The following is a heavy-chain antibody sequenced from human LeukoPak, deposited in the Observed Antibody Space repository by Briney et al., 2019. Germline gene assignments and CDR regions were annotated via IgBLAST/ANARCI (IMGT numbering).Heavy chain of an antibody. CDR2: ISSNGGST. Sequence: PGGSLRLSCAVSGFTFSSYAMHWVRQAPGKGLEYVSAISSNGGSTYYANSVKGRFTISRDNSKNTLYLQMGSLRAEDMAVYYCARVSSGWYDYWGQGTLVTVSS. V-gene: IGHV3-64*01. CDR1: GFTFSSYA. J-gene: IGHJ4*02. D-gene: IGHD6-19*01. CDR3: ARVSSGWYDY.